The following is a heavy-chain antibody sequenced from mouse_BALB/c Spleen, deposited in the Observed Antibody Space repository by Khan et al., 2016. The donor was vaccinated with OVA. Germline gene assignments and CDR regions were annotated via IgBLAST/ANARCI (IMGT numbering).Heavy chain of an antibody. CDR2: INTYTGEP. CDR1: GYTFTTYG. CDR3: ARVGYSGTMDY. D-gene: IGHD2-14*01. V-gene: IGHV9-3-1*01. J-gene: IGHJ4*01. Sequence: LVESGPELKKPGVTVKISCKASGYTFTTYGMNWVKQAPGKGLKWMGWINTYTGEPTYVDDFKGRFAFSLETSASTAYLQINNLKNEDTATYFCARVGYSGTMDYWGQGTLVTVSS.